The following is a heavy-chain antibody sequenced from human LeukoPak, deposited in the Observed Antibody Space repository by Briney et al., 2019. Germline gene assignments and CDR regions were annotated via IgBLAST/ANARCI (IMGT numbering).Heavy chain of an antibody. CDR1: GFTFSSYS. CDR2: ISSSSSYI. CDR3: ARTVTVVVPAANWFDP. D-gene: IGHD2-2*01. V-gene: IGHV3-21*01. J-gene: IGHJ5*02. Sequence: PGGSLRLSCAASGFTFSSYSMNWVRQAPGKGLEWVSSISSSSSYIYYADSVKGRFTISRDNAKNLLYLQMNSLRAEDTAVYYCARTVTVVVPAANWFDPWGQGTLVTVSS.